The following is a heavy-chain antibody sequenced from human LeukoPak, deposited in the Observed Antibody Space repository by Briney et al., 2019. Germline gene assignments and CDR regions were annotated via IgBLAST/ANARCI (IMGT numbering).Heavy chain of an antibody. CDR3: ARLGWGSPPGAFDI. V-gene: IGHV5-51*01. J-gene: IGHJ3*02. D-gene: IGHD7-27*01. CDR1: GYSFTSYW. Sequence: GESLKISFKGSGYSFTSYWIGLVRQMPGKGLEWMGIIYPGDSDTRYSPSFQGQVTISADKSLATAYLQWSSLKASETAMYYCARLGWGSPPGAFDIWGQGTMVTVSS. CDR2: IYPGDSDT.